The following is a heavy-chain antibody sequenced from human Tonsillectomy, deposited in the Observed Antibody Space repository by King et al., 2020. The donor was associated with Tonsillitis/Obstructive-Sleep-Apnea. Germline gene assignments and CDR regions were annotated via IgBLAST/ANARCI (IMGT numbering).Heavy chain of an antibody. V-gene: IGHV3-9*01. CDR1: GFTFNYYA. CDR2: ISWNSGSI. Sequence: VQLVESGGGLVQPGRSLRLSCAASGFTFNYYAMHWVRQAPGKGLEWVSGISWNSGSIVYADSVQGRFTISRDNAKNSLYLKMNSLRAEDTALYYCAKDKEKGLTMGRGVISAPFDFWGQGTRVTVSS. CDR3: AKDKEKGLTMGRGVISAPFDF. J-gene: IGHJ4*02. D-gene: IGHD3-10*01.